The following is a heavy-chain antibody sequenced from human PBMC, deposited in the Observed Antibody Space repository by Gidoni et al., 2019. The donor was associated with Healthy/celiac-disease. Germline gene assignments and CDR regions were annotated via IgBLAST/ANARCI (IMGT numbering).Heavy chain of an antibody. Sequence: EVQLLESGGGVVKPGGYLRLSCAAAGFTFSSYAMSWVRQAPGKGLGWFSAIIGSGGSTYYADSVKGRFTISIDNSKNTLYLQMTSLRAEDTAVYYCAKDPRSGLDYWGQGTLVTVSS. J-gene: IGHJ4*02. CDR1: GFTFSSYA. D-gene: IGHD3-10*01. CDR3: AKDPRSGLDY. CDR2: IIGSGGST. V-gene: IGHV3-23*01.